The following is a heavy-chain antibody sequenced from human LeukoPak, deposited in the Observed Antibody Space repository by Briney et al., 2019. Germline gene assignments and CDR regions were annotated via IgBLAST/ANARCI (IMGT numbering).Heavy chain of an antibody. J-gene: IGHJ4*02. CDR3: ANSRITMVRGAGGPFDY. Sequence: GRSLRLSCAASGFTFDDYAIHWVRQAPGKGLEWVSGISWNSGSIGYADSVKGRFTISRDNAKNSPYLQMNSLRAEDTALYYCANSRITMVRGAGGPFDYWGQGTLVTVSS. V-gene: IGHV3-9*01. CDR2: ISWNSGSI. CDR1: GFTFDDYA. D-gene: IGHD3-10*01.